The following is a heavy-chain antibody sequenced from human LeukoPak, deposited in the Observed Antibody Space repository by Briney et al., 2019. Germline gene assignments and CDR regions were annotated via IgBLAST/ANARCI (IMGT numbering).Heavy chain of an antibody. Sequence: SETLSLTCAVSGYSISSGYYWGWIRLPPGKGLEWIGSIYHSGSTYYNPSLKSRVTISVDTSKNQFSLRLSSVTAADTAVYYCARAKGSGWYDYWGQGTLVTVSS. V-gene: IGHV4-38-2*01. J-gene: IGHJ4*02. CDR2: IYHSGST. CDR1: GYSISSGYY. CDR3: ARAKGSGWYDY. D-gene: IGHD6-19*01.